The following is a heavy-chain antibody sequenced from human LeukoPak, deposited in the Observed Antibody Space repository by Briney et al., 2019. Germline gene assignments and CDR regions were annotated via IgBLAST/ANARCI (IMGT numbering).Heavy chain of an antibody. J-gene: IGHJ1*01. V-gene: IGHV1-2*02. Sequence: GASVKVSCKASGYTFTGYYMHWVRQAPGQGLEWMGWINPNSGGTNYAQKFQGRVTMTRDTSISTAYMELSRLRSDDTAVYYCARAPDSSSWIEYFQHWGQGTLVTVSS. D-gene: IGHD6-13*01. CDR2: INPNSGGT. CDR3: ARAPDSSSWIEYFQH. CDR1: GYTFTGYY.